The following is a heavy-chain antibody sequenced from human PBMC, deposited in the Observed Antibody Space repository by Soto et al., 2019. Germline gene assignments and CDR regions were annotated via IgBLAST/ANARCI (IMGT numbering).Heavy chain of an antibody. CDR1: GFTFSSSA. J-gene: IGHJ6*02. CDR3: TSYTDSSGYYDYYGMDV. V-gene: IGHV3-30-3*01. D-gene: IGHD3-22*01. Sequence: GGSLRLSCAASGFTFSSSAMHWVRQAPGKGLEWVAVISYDGSNKYYADSVKGRFTISRDNSKNTLYLQMNSLKTEDTAVYYCTSYTDSSGYYDYYGMDVWGQGTTVTVSS. CDR2: ISYDGSNK.